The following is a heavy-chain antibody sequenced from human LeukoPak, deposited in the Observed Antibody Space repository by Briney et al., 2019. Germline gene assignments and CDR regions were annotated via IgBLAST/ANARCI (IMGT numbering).Heavy chain of an antibody. V-gene: IGHV4-31*03. D-gene: IGHD2-21*02. CDR2: IYYSGST. J-gene: IGHJ2*01. CDR1: GGSISSGGYY. CDR3: ARHVVVVTAIHPGWYFDL. Sequence: SETLSLTCTVSGGSISSGGYYWSWIRQHPGKGLEWIGYIYYSGSTYYNPSPKSRVTISVDTSKSQFSLKLSSVTAADTAVYYCARHVVVVTAIHPGWYFDLWGRGTLVTVSS.